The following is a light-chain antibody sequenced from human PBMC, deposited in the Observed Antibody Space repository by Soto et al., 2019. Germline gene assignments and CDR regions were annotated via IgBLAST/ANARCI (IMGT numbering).Light chain of an antibody. CDR1: QTISSS. Sequence: DIQMTQSPSTLSASVGDRVTITCSASQTISSSLAWYQQKPGKAPKPLIYRASSLESGVPSRFSGSGSGTEFTLTICRLQPDAFAAYCCQQMATVGQGTKVEIK. CDR3: QQMAT. J-gene: IGKJ1*01. CDR2: RAS. V-gene: IGKV1-5*03.